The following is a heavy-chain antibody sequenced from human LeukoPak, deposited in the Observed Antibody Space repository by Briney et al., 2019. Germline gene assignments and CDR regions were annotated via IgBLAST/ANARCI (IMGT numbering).Heavy chain of an antibody. D-gene: IGHD5-18*01. Sequence: SETLSLTCTVSGGSISSSSYYWGWIRQPPGKGLEWIGSIYYSGSTYYNPSLKSRVTISVDTSKNQFSLKLSSVTAADRAVYYCARVDFSGDSYGPIPGYYMDVWGKGTTVTVSS. CDR3: ARVDFSGDSYGPIPGYYMDV. CDR2: IYYSGST. V-gene: IGHV4-39*07. CDR1: GGSISSSSYY. J-gene: IGHJ6*03.